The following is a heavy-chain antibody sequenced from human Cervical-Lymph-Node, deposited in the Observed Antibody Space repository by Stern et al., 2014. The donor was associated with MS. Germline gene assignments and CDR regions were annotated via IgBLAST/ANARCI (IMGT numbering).Heavy chain of an antibody. CDR2: IYYSWST. Sequence: QVQLQESGPGLVKPSETLSLTCTVSGGSISRYYWSWIRQPPGKGLEWIGYIYYSWSTNYNPSLKSRVAISVDTSKNQFSLKLSSVTAADTAVYYCAREALAAGGLDYWGQGTLVTVSS. D-gene: IGHD6-13*01. CDR3: AREALAAGGLDY. CDR1: GGSISRYY. J-gene: IGHJ4*02. V-gene: IGHV4-59*01.